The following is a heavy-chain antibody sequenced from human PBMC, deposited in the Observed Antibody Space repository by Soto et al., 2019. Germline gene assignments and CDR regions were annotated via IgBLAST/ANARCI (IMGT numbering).Heavy chain of an antibody. CDR1: GFTVSSNY. CDR2: IYSGGST. D-gene: IGHD3-3*01. J-gene: IGHJ5*02. Sequence: VGSLRLSCAASGFTVSSNYMSWVRQAPGKGLEWVSVIYSGGSTYYADSVKGRFTISRDNSKNTLYLQMNSLRAEDTAVYYCATSYDSPFDPWGQGTLVTVSS. V-gene: IGHV3-53*01. CDR3: ATSYDSPFDP.